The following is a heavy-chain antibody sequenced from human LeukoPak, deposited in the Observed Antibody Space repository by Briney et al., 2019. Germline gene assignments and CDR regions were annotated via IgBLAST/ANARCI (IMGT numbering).Heavy chain of an antibody. J-gene: IGHJ6*03. CDR1: GFTFSSYA. CDR3: ARLMAGYSYGFSYYYYMDV. CDR2: ISVSGAST. V-gene: IGHV3-23*01. Sequence: GGSLRLSCAASGFTFSSYAMNWVRQAPGKGREWVSVISVSGASTDYADSAKGRFTLSRDNSKNTLYLQMGSLRAEDMAVYYCARLMAGYSYGFSYYYYMDVWGKGTTVTVSS. D-gene: IGHD5-18*01.